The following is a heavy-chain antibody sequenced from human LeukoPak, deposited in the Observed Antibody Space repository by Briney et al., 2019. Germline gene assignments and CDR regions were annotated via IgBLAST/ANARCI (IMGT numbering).Heavy chain of an antibody. Sequence: GESLKISCKASGFIFTGRWVGGVRQMPGKGLEWMGSMNPGDSKPEYSPPFQGQVTISADKSINTAYLQWSSLKASDTAIYYCASIERGWYQAGYWGQGTLVTVSS. CDR2: MNPGDSKP. V-gene: IGHV5-51*01. J-gene: IGHJ4*02. CDR1: GFIFTGRW. CDR3: ASIERGWYQAGY. D-gene: IGHD6-19*01.